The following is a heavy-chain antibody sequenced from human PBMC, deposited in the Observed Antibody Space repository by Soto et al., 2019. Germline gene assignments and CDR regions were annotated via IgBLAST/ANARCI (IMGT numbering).Heavy chain of an antibody. V-gene: IGHV3-15*07. CDR3: STFAVGGWYGDYYYVMDV. J-gene: IGHJ6*02. Sequence: PGKGLEWVGRIKSKTDGGTTDYAAPVKGRFTISRDDSKNTLYLQMNSLKTEDTAVYYCSTFAVGGWYGDYYYVMDVLPQGTTLPVSS. D-gene: IGHD6-19*01. CDR2: IKSKTDGGTT.